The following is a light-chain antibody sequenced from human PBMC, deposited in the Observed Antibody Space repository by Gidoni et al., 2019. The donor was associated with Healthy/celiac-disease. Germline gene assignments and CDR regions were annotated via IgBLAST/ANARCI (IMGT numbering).Light chain of an antibody. V-gene: IGKV3-20*01. CDR2: GAS. CDR3: QQYGSSPLYT. Sequence: EIVLTQSPGTLSLSTGERATLSCRASQSVSSSYLAWYQQKPGQAPRLLIYGASSRATGIPDRFSGSGSGTDFTLTISILEPEDFSVYYCQQYGSSPLYTFGQGTQLEIK. J-gene: IGKJ2*01. CDR1: QSVSSSY.